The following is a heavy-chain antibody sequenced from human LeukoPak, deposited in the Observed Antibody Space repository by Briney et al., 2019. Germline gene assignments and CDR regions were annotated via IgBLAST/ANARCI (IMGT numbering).Heavy chain of an antibody. Sequence: PSETLSLTCTVSGGSISNYYWNWIRQPPGKGLEWIGYIYYSGSTNYNPSLKSRVTISVDTSKNQFSLKLSSMTAADTAVYYSARSDCSTTSCVAYYGMDVWGQGTTVTVSS. CDR2: IYYSGST. D-gene: IGHD2-2*01. J-gene: IGHJ6*02. V-gene: IGHV4-59*08. CDR1: GGSISNYY. CDR3: ARSDCSTTSCVAYYGMDV.